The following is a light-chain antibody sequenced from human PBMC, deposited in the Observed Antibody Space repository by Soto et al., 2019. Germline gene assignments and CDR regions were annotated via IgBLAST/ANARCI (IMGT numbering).Light chain of an antibody. Sequence: DIQMTQSPSTLSASVGDRVTITCRASQSISSWLAWYQQKPGKAPKLLFYKASSLESGVPSRFSGSGSGTEFTLTISSLQPDDSATYYCQQYNSYSRTFGQGTKVEIK. V-gene: IGKV1-5*03. CDR2: KAS. CDR3: QQYNSYSRT. J-gene: IGKJ1*01. CDR1: QSISSW.